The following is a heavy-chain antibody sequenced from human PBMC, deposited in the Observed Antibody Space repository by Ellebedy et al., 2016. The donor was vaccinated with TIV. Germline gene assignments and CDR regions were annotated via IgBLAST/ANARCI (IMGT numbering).Heavy chain of an antibody. CDR1: GGSFSGYY. CDR3: ATCPVRGVIGWFDP. CDR2: INHSGST. Sequence: SETLSLTCAVYGGSFSGYYWSWIRQPPGKGLEWIGEINHSGSTNYNPSLKSRVTISVDTSKNQFSLKLSSVTAADTAVYYCATCPVRGVIGWFDPWGQGTLVTVSS. J-gene: IGHJ5*02. D-gene: IGHD3-10*01. V-gene: IGHV4-34*01.